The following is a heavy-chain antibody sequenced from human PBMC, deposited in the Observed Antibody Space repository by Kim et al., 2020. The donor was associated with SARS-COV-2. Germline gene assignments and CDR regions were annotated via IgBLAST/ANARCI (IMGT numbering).Heavy chain of an antibody. Sequence: SETLSLTCTVSGGSINRYVDYWAWIRQPPGKGLEWIATVYRDRTPYYDPSLKSRVTLSVDTSRKQFSLKLDSVTAADTAVYYCARRAADFFDFWGQGVLVTVSS. CDR1: GGSINRYVDY. V-gene: IGHV4-39*01. CDR3: ARRAADFFDF. J-gene: IGHJ4*02. CDR2: VYRDRTP.